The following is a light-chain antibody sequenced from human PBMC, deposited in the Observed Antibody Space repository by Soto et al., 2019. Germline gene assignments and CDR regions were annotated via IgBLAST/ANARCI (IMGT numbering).Light chain of an antibody. CDR2: SNS. V-gene: IGLV1-44*01. CDR1: SSNIGSNT. J-gene: IGLJ3*02. Sequence: QAVVTQPPSASGTPGQRVTISCSGSSSNIGSNTVHWYQQVPGMAPKLLIFSNSQRPSGVPDRFSGSKSGTSASLAISGLQSEDEADYYCATWDDSLNGQLFGGGTKLTVL. CDR3: ATWDDSLNGQL.